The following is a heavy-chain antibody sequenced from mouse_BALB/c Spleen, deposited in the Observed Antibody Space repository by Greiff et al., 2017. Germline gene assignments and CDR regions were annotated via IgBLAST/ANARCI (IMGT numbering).Heavy chain of an antibody. D-gene: IGHD1-1*01. CDR2: ISSGRSYT. CDR3: TNYYGSGGYFDV. Sequence: EVQVVESGGGLVKPGGSLKLSCAASGFTFSSYTMSWVRQTPEKRLEWVATISSGRSYTYYPDSVKGRFTISRDNAKNTLYLQMSSLKSEDTAMYYCTNYYGSGGYFDVWGAGTTVTVSS. CDR1: GFTFSSYT. V-gene: IGHV5-6-4*01. J-gene: IGHJ1*01.